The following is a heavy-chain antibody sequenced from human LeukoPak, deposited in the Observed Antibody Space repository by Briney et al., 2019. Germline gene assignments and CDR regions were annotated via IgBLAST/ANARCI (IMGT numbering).Heavy chain of an antibody. D-gene: IGHD4-17*01. CDR2: ISYDGSNK. CDR1: GFTFSSYA. Sequence: GRSLRLSCAASGFTFSSYAMHWVRQAPGKGLEWVAVISYDGSNKYYADSVKGRFTISRDNSKSTLYLQMNSLRAEDTAVYYCARGRVTIMPLAYWGQGTLVTVSS. CDR3: ARGRVTIMPLAY. V-gene: IGHV3-30*04. J-gene: IGHJ4*02.